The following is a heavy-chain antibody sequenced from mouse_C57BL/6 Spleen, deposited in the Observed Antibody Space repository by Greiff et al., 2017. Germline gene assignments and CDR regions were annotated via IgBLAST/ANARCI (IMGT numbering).Heavy chain of an antibody. CDR3: ARRGSDGYYVSYAMDY. CDR1: GYTFTDYN. CDR2: INPNNGGT. V-gene: IGHV1-22*01. Sequence: DVQLQESGPELVKPGASVKMSCKASGYTFTDYNMHWVKQSHGKSLEWIGYINPNNGGTSYNQKFKGKATLTVNKSSSTAYMELRSLTSEDSAVYYCARRGSDGYYVSYAMDYWGQGTSVTVSS. J-gene: IGHJ4*01. D-gene: IGHD2-3*01.